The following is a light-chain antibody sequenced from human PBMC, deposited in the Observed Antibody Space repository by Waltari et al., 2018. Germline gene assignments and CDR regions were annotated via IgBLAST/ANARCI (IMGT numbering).Light chain of an antibody. CDR2: GAS. V-gene: IGKV3-20*01. J-gene: IGKJ5*01. CDR3: QQYGSSPRT. CDR1: QSVSSSY. Sequence: EIVLTQYPGTLSLSPGERATLPCRASQSVSSSYLAWYQQKPGQAPRLLMYGASSRATGIPDRFSGSGSGTDFTLTISRLEPEDCAVYYCQQYGSSPRTFGQGTRLEIK.